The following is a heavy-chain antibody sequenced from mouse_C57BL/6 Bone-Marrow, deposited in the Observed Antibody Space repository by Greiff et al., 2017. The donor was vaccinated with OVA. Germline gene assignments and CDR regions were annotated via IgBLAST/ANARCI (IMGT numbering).Heavy chain of an antibody. D-gene: IGHD1-1*01. CDR1: GFNIKDDY. CDR3: TTIGTTVVATKAWFAY. V-gene: IGHV14-4*01. CDR2: IYPENGDT. J-gene: IGHJ3*01. Sequence: EVQLQQSGAELVRPGASVKLSCTASGFNIKDDYMHWVKQRPEQGLEWIGWIYPENGDTEYASKFQGKTTITADTSSNTSYLQLSSLTSEDTAVYYYTTIGTTVVATKAWFAYWGQGTLVTVSA.